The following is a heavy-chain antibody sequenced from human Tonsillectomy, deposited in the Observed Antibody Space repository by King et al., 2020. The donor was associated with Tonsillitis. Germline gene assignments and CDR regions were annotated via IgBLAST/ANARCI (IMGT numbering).Heavy chain of an antibody. CDR2: INTLSGGI. Sequence: QLVQSGAEVKKPGASVKVSCKSSGDTFIGQYMHWVRQAPGQGLEWMGWINTLSGGINYAQKFQGRVTMTRDTSISTAYMDLRSLRSDDTAVYYCARVVPVAGTSCHYFDYWGQRTLVTVSS. D-gene: IGHD6-19*01. CDR3: ARVVPVAGTSCHYFDY. J-gene: IGHJ4*02. CDR1: GDTFIGQY. V-gene: IGHV1-2*02.